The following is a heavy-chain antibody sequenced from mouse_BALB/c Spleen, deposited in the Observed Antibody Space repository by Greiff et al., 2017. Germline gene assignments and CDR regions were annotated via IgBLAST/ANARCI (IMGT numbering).Heavy chain of an antibody. CDR1: GFSLTSYG. J-gene: IGHJ2*01. Sequence: VKLMESGPGLVQPSQSLSITCTVSGFSLTSYGVHWVRQSPGKGLEWLGVIWSGGSTDYNAAFISRLSISKDNSKSQVFFKMNSLQANDTAIYYCARNPYGNYYFDYWGQGTTLTVSS. CDR3: ARNPYGNYYFDY. D-gene: IGHD2-1*01. CDR2: IWSGGST. V-gene: IGHV2-2*02.